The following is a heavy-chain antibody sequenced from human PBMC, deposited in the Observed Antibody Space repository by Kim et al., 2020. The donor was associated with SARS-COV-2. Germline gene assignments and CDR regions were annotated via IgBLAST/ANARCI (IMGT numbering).Heavy chain of an antibody. CDR1: GFTFSSHA. CDR2: ISGSGDYI. CDR3: ARRYCTDGVCYFFDY. D-gene: IGHD2-8*01. J-gene: IGHJ4*02. V-gene: IGHV3-23*01. Sequence: GGSLRLSCAASGFTFSSHAMTWVRQAPGKGLEWVSTISGSGDYINYADSVKGRFTISRDNSKNTLFLQMISLRAEDTAVYFCARRYCTDGVCYFFDYWGQGTLVTSSS.